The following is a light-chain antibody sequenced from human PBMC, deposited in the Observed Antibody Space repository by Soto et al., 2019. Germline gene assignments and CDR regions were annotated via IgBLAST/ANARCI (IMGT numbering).Light chain of an antibody. CDR1: QSVSGK. Sequence: EVLMTQSPATLSVSPGERATLSCRASQSVSGKLAWYQQKPGQAPRLLIYDASTRATGIPARFSGSGSGTEFTLTISSLQSEDFATYYCLQDYNYPRTFGQGTKVHIK. CDR2: DAS. J-gene: IGKJ1*01. V-gene: IGKV3-15*01. CDR3: LQDYNYPRT.